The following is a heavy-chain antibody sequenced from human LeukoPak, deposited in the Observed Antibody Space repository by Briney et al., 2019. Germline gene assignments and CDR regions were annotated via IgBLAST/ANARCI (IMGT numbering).Heavy chain of an antibody. CDR2: IIPIFGTA. CDR3: ALGGFGELILRY. CDR1: GGTFSSYA. J-gene: IGHJ4*02. V-gene: IGHV1-69*05. D-gene: IGHD3-10*01. Sequence: GSSVKVSCKASGGTFSSYAISGVRQAPGQGLEWMGGIIPIFGTANYAQRFQGRVTITTDESTSTAYMELSSLRSEDTAVYYCALGGFGELILRYWGQGTLVTVSS.